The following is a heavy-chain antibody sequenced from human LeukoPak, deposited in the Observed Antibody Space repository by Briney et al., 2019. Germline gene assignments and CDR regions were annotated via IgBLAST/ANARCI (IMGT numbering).Heavy chain of an antibody. CDR1: GGSISSSSYY. Sequence: SETLSLTCTVSGGSISSSSYYWGWIRQPPGKGLEWIGSFYYSGSTYYNPSLKSRVTISVDTSKNQFSLKLSSVTAADTAVYYCARDRAAAGPPDYWGQGTLVTVSS. J-gene: IGHJ4*02. V-gene: IGHV4-39*02. CDR3: ARDRAAAGPPDY. CDR2: FYYSGST. D-gene: IGHD6-13*01.